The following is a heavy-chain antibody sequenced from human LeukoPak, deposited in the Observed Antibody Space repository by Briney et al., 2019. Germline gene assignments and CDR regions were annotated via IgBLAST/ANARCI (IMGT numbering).Heavy chain of an antibody. V-gene: IGHV3-74*01. CDR2: IYIDGTGI. CDR1: GFTFSKYW. J-gene: IGHJ3*02. Sequence: SGESLRLSCAASGFTFSKYWMHWVRQAPGKGLVWVSRIYIDGTGIVYAGSVKGRFIISRDNAKNTLYLQMNSLRVEDTAVYYCARAPPSNGYSYHFDIWGQGTMVTVSS. CDR3: ARAPPSNGYSYHFDI. D-gene: IGHD5-18*01.